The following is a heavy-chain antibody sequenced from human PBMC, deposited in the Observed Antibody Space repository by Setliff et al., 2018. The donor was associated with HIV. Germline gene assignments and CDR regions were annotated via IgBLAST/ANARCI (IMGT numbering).Heavy chain of an antibody. Sequence: ASVKVSCKASGYTFTSYYMHWVRQAPGQGLEWMGIIKPSGGSTSYARQFQGRVTMTRDTSTSTSYMHLSSLRAEDTAVYFCARGGDYDSSGYYVTWGQGSLVTVSS. CDR3: ARGGDYDSSGYYVT. D-gene: IGHD3-22*01. CDR2: IKPSGGST. V-gene: IGHV1-46*01. J-gene: IGHJ4*02. CDR1: GYTFTSYY.